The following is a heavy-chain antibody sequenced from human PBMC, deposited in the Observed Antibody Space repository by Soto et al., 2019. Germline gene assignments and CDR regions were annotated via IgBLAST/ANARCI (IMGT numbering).Heavy chain of an antibody. V-gene: IGHV4-30-2*01. CDR1: GGSISSGGYC. Sequence: QLQLQESGSGLVKPSQTLSLTCAVSGGSISSGGYCWTWIRQPPGKGLEWIGYIYHDGSTNYNPSLKGRITISVDGSKNQFSLRLTSVTAADTAVYFCARDMNWNGGGGRAFDIWGQGTLVTVSS. CDR2: IYHDGST. J-gene: IGHJ3*02. D-gene: IGHD1-1*01. CDR3: ARDMNWNGGGGRAFDI.